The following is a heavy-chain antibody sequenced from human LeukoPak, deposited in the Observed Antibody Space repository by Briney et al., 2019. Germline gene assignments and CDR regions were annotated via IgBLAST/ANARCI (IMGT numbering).Heavy chain of an antibody. V-gene: IGHV3-7*01. J-gene: IGHJ4*02. CDR1: GFTFTSYW. CDR3: AREGTWSYYYDY. CDR2: IKHDGSEK. Sequence: GGSLRLSCAASGFTFTSYWMTWVRQAPGKGLEWVANIKHDGSEKFYVDSVKGRFTISRDNSKNTLYLQMNSLRAEDTAVYYCAREGTWSYYYDYWGQGTLVTVSS. D-gene: IGHD1-26*01.